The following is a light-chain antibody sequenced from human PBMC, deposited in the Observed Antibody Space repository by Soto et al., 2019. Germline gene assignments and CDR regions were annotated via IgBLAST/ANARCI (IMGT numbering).Light chain of an antibody. V-gene: IGKV3-11*01. J-gene: IGKJ2*01. CDR3: QHRSNWPPMYT. CDR1: QSVGGF. CDR2: DTP. Sequence: EIVLTQSPATLSLSPGERATLSCRASQSVGGFLAWYQQKSGQAPRLLIYDTPKRVTGIPARFSGSGSGTDFTLTISSLEPEDFAVYHCQHRSNWPPMYTFGQGTKLQIK.